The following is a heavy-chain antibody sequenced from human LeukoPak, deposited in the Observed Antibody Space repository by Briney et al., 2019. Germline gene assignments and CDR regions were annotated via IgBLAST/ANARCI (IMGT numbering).Heavy chain of an antibody. V-gene: IGHV4-59*01. J-gene: IGHJ4*02. D-gene: IGHD2-2*01. CDR3: ARDEGSSYPFDY. Sequence: SETLSLTCTVSGGSISSYYWSWIRQPPGKGLEWIGYIYYSGSTSYNPSLKSRVTISVDTSKNQFSLKLSSVTAADTAVYFCARDEGSSYPFDYWGQGTLVTVSS. CDR2: IYYSGST. CDR1: GGSISSYY.